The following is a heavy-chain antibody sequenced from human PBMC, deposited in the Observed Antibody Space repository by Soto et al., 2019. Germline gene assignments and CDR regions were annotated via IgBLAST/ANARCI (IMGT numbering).Heavy chain of an antibody. CDR2: INWNGGST. D-gene: IGHD2-21*02. V-gene: IGHV3-20*02. CDR1: GFTFDDYG. J-gene: IGHJ3*02. CDR3: ASGVILRWLLLISPGCAVPHLDLDAFDI. Sequence: EVQLVESGGGVVRPGGSLRLSFAASGFTFDDYGMSWVRQAPGKGLEWVSGINWNGGSTGYADSVKGRFTMSRENAKNFLYLNMNSVRAEALGLYDCASGVILRWLLLISPGCAVPHLDLDAFDILGQGTMVTVS.